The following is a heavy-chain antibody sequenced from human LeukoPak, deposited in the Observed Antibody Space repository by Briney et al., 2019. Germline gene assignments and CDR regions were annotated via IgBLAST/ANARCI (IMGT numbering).Heavy chain of an antibody. Sequence: KPGGSLRLSCAASGFTVSSNYMSWVRQAPGKGLEWVSVISGSGGSTYYADSVKGRFTISRDNAKNSLYLQMNSLRAEDTAVYYCARLYYYGSGALGGWFDPWGQGTLVTVSS. CDR2: ISGSGGST. CDR3: ARLYYYGSGALGGWFDP. CDR1: GFTVSSNY. J-gene: IGHJ5*02. V-gene: IGHV3-21*01. D-gene: IGHD3-10*01.